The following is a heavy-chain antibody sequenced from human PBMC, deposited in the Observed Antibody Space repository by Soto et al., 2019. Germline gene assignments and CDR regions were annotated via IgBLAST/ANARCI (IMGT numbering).Heavy chain of an antibody. D-gene: IGHD6-13*01. CDR1: GFTFSSHG. Sequence: VHLVESGGGVVQPGRSLRLSCAASGFTFSSHGMHWIRQAPGKGLEWVSDISGSGSVTNYADSVKGRFTISRDNSNNTLFLQMNSLRAEDTAVYYCAKGGVAAARGYFDYWGQGTLVTVSS. CDR2: ISGSGSVT. J-gene: IGHJ4*02. V-gene: IGHV3-23*04. CDR3: AKGGVAAARGYFDY.